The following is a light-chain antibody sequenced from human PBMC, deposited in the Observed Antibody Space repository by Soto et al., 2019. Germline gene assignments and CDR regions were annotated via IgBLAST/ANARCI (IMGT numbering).Light chain of an antibody. CDR2: YNN. J-gene: IGLJ1*01. CDR1: DSNIGSNS. Sequence: QSVLTQPPSASGTAGQVVTISCSGGDSNIGSNSVYWYQHLPRMAPKLLIYYNNQRPSGAPDRFSGPRSGTSASLAIVGLRSEDEAVYYCAAWDASLSACVFGNGTKVTVL. V-gene: IGLV1-47*02. CDR3: AAWDASLSACV.